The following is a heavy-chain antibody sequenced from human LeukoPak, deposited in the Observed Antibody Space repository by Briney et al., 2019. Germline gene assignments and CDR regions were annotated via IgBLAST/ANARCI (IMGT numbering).Heavy chain of an antibody. CDR1: GFTLSSYW. CDR2: IKSDGRT. Sequence: GGSLSLSCAASGFTLSSYWMHWVRQAPGKGLVWVSRIKSDGRTNYADSAKGRFTISRDNAKNTVSLQMNSLRAEDTGVYYCARAPSEIGGYYPEYFRHWGQGTLVIVSS. J-gene: IGHJ1*01. CDR3: ARAPSEIGGYYPEYFRH. D-gene: IGHD3-22*01. V-gene: IGHV3-74*01.